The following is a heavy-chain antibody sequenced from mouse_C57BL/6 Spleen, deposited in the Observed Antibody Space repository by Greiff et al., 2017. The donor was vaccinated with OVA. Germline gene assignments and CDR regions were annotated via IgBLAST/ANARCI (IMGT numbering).Heavy chain of an antibody. CDR3: ARATTVVATN. D-gene: IGHD1-1*01. J-gene: IGHJ2*01. CDR1: GYAFSSSW. V-gene: IGHV1-82*01. CDR2: IYPGDGDT. Sequence: VQVVESGPELVKPGASVKISCKASGYAFSSSWMNWVKQRPGKGLEWIGRIYPGDGDTNYNGKFKGKATLTADKSSSTAYMQLSSLTSEDSAVYFCARATTVVATNWGQGTTLTVSS.